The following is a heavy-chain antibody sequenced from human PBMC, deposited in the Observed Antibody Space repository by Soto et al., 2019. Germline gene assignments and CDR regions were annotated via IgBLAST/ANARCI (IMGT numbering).Heavy chain of an antibody. CDR3: AGDSSGYLQFDY. J-gene: IGHJ4*02. Sequence: SQTLSLTCAISGDSVSSNSAAWNWIRQSPSRGLEWLGRTYYRSKWSNDYAVSLKRRITLSTDTSQNQFSLKLNSVTAADTAVYYCAGDSSGYLQFDYWGQGTLVTVSS. CDR1: GDSVSSNSAA. CDR2: TYYRSKWSN. V-gene: IGHV6-1*01. D-gene: IGHD3-22*01.